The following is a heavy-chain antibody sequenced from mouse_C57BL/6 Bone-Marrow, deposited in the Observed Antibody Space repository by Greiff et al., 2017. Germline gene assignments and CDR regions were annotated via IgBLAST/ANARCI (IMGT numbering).Heavy chain of an antibody. CDR1: GYTFTSYW. J-gene: IGHJ1*03. V-gene: IGHV1-69*01. D-gene: IGHD1-1*01. CDR3: ARERNYYCSSYNWYFDV. CDR2: IAPSDSYP. Sequence: QVQLRQPGAELVMPGASVKLSCKASGYTFTSYWMHWVKQRPGQGLEWIGAIAPSDSYPNYNQKFKGKSTLTVDKSSSTAYMQLSSLTSEDSAVYYCARERNYYCSSYNWYFDVWGTGTTVTVSS.